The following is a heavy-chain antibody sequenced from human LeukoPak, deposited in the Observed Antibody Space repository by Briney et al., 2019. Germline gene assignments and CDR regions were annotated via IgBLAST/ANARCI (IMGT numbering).Heavy chain of an antibody. CDR1: GFTFSSYA. CDR3: AKGAFKDVRGVTWASRYFDY. D-gene: IGHD3-10*02. Sequence: PGGSLRLSCAASGFTFSSYAMSWVRQAPGKGLEWVSAISGSGGSTYYADSVKGRFTISRDNSKNTLYLQMNSLRAEDTAVYYCAKGAFKDVRGVTWASRYFDYWGQGTLVTVSS. J-gene: IGHJ4*02. V-gene: IGHV3-23*01. CDR2: ISGSGGST.